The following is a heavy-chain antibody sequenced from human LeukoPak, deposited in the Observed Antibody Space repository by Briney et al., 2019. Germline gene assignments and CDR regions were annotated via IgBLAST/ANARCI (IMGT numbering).Heavy chain of an antibody. CDR1: GFTFSDYY. J-gene: IGHJ6*03. Sequence: PGGSLRLSCAASGFTFSDYYMSWIRQAPGKGLEWVSYISSSDDSIYNADSVKGRFTISRDNAKNSLYLQMNSLRAEDTAVYYCARVGIWVGTSYYSYYMDVWGRGTTVTVSS. CDR3: ARVGIWVGTSYYSYYMDV. V-gene: IGHV3-11*04. D-gene: IGHD4-23*01. CDR2: ISSSDDSI.